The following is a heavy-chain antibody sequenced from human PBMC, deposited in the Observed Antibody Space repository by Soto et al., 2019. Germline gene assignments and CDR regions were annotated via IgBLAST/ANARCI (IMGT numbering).Heavy chain of an antibody. V-gene: IGHV3-21*01. CDR2: ISSSGSFI. J-gene: IGHJ5*02. CDR1: GFTFSKYA. CDR3: VRGGGGGLFDP. D-gene: IGHD2-15*01. Sequence: PGGSLRLSCAGSGFTFSKYAMTWVRQAPGGGLEWVAAISSSGSFIYYADSVKGRFTISRDDAEKSLYLQMNSLTAEDTAIYYCVRGGGGGLFDPWGQGTMVTVSS.